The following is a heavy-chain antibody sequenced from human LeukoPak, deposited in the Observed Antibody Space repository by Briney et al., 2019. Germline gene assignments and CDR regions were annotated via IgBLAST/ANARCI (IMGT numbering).Heavy chain of an antibody. Sequence: SETLSLTCTVSGGSVSSGSYYWSWIRQPPGKGLEWIGYIYYSGSTNYNPSLKSRVTISVDTSKNQFSLKLSSVTAADTAVYYCARDSAGSGVGYYYYYGMDVWGKGTTDTVSS. CDR2: IYYSGST. J-gene: IGHJ6*04. V-gene: IGHV4-61*01. CDR3: ARDSAGSGVGYYYYYGMDV. CDR1: GGSVSSGSYY. D-gene: IGHD3-10*01.